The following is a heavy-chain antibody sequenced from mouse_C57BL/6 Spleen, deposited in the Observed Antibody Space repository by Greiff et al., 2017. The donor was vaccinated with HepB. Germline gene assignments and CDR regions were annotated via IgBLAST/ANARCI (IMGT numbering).Heavy chain of an antibody. CDR2: INPNYGTT. D-gene: IGHD2-4*01. CDR1: GYSFTDYN. J-gene: IGHJ4*01. Sequence: VQLQQSGPELVKPGASVKISCKASGYSFTDYNMNWVKQSNGKSLEWIGVINPNYGTTSYNQKFKGKTTLTVDQSSSTAYMQLNSLTSEDSAVYYCAREWIYYDYDRDYYAMDYWGQGTSVTVSS. V-gene: IGHV1-39*01. CDR3: AREWIYYDYDRDYYAMDY.